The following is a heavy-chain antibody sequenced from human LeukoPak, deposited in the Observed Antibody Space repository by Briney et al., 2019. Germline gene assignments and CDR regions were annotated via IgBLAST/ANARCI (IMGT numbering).Heavy chain of an antibody. D-gene: IGHD2-2*01. Sequence: GGSLRLSCAASGFTFSSYEMNWIRQAPGKGLEWVSYISSSGSTIYYADSVKGRFTISRDNSKNTLYLQMNSLRAEDTAVYYCAHGSMYQLDYWGQGTLVTVSS. CDR3: AHGSMYQLDY. J-gene: IGHJ4*02. V-gene: IGHV3-48*03. CDR1: GFTFSSYE. CDR2: ISSSGSTI.